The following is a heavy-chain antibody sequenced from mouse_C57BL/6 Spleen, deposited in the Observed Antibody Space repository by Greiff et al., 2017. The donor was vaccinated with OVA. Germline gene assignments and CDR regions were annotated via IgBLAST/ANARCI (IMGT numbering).Heavy chain of an antibody. Sequence: VQLQQPGAELVRPGSSVKLSCKASGYTFTSYWMHWVKQRPIQGLEWIGNIDPSDSETHYNQKFKDKATLTVDKSSSTAYMQLSSLTSEDSAVYYCARYNYGVWYFDVWGTGTTVTVSS. CDR3: ARYNYGVWYFDV. CDR1: GYTFTSYW. D-gene: IGHD1-1*01. CDR2: IDPSDSET. V-gene: IGHV1-52*01. J-gene: IGHJ1*03.